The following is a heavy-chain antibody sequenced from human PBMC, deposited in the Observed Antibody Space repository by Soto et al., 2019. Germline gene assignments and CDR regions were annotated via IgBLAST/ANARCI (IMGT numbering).Heavy chain of an antibody. Sequence: PSETLSLTCTVSGDSVSSYYWTWIRQSPGKGLEWIGYINYSGSTNHNPSLNSRVTISVDTSKNQFSLKLTSMTAADTAVYYCGGGFLEWLHVEYWGQGTPVTVPQ. D-gene: IGHD3-3*01. CDR1: GDSVSSYY. J-gene: IGHJ4*02. CDR3: GGGFLEWLHVEY. V-gene: IGHV4-59*02. CDR2: INYSGST.